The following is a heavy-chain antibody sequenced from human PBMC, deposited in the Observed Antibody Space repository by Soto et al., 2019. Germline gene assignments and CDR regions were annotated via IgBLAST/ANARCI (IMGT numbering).Heavy chain of an antibody. CDR1: GGSISSGGYY. CDR2: IYYSGST. V-gene: IGHV4-31*03. CDR3: ARAVGGDFGIDY. J-gene: IGHJ4*02. Sequence: PSETLSLTCTVSGGSISSGGYYWSWIRQHPGKGLEWIGYIYYSGSTYYNTSLKSRVTISVDTSKNQFSLKLSSVTAADTAVYYCARAVGGDFGIDYWGQGTLVTVSS. D-gene: IGHD4-17*01.